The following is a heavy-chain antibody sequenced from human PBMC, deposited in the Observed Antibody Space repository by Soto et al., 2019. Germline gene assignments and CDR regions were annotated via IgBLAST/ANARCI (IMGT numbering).Heavy chain of an antibody. CDR1: GYTLTELS. D-gene: IGHD3-22*01. Sequence: ASVKVSCKVSGYTLTELSMHWVRQAPGKGLEWMGGFDPEDGETIYAQKFQGRVTMTEDTSTDTAYMELSSLRSEDTAVYYCATSANYYDSSGYSYYFDYWGQGTLVTVSS. V-gene: IGHV1-24*01. CDR2: FDPEDGET. J-gene: IGHJ4*02. CDR3: ATSANYYDSSGYSYYFDY.